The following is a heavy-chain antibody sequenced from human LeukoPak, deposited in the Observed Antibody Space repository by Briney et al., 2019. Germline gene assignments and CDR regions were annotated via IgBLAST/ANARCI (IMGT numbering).Heavy chain of an antibody. J-gene: IGHJ4*02. CDR3: ARAYYDFWSGYYGEPYYFDY. Sequence: GRSLRLSCAASGFTFSSYGMHWVRQAPGKGLEWVAVISYDGSNKYYADSVKGRFTISRDNAKNTLYLQMNSLRAEDTAVYYCARAYYDFWSGYYGEPYYFDYWGQGTLVTVSS. CDR1: GFTFSSYG. D-gene: IGHD3-3*01. V-gene: IGHV3-30*03. CDR2: ISYDGSNK.